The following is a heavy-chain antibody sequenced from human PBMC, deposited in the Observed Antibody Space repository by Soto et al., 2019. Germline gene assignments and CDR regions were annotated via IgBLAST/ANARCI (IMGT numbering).Heavy chain of an antibody. D-gene: IGHD7-27*01. V-gene: IGHV1-24*01. CDR2: FDPEDGET. CDR3: ATVSSGDKNWYFDL. CDR1: GYTLTELS. Sequence: ASVKVSCKVSGYTLTELSMHWVRQAPGKGLEWMGGFDPEDGETIYAQKFQGRVTMTEDTSTDTAYMELSSLRSEDTAVYYCATVSSGDKNWYFDLWGRGTLVTVSS. J-gene: IGHJ2*01.